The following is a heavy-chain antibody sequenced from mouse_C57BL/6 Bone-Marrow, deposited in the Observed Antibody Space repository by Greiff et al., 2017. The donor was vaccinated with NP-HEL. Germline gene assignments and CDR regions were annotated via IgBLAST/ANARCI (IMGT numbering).Heavy chain of an antibody. Sequence: QVQLQQPGTELVKPGASVKLSCKASGYTFTSYWMHWVKQRPGQGLEWIGNINPSNGGTNYTEKFKSKATLTVDKSSSTAYMQRSSLTSEDSAVYYCAREGAYYKGYWYFEVWGTGTTVTVSS. CDR3: AREGAYYKGYWYFEV. CDR2: INPSNGGT. CDR1: GYTFTSYW. V-gene: IGHV1-53*01. D-gene: IGHD2-12*01. J-gene: IGHJ1*03.